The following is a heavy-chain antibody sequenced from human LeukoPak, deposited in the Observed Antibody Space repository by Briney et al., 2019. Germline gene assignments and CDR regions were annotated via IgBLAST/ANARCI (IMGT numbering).Heavy chain of an antibody. CDR1: GYTFNIYG. V-gene: IGHV1-18*01. J-gene: IGHJ4*02. CDR2: ISTYNGNT. D-gene: IGHD5-12*01. CDR3: ARDGGGYDPMVDY. Sequence: ASVKVSCKASGYTFNIYGIIWVRQAPGQGLEWVGWISTYNGNTNYAQKFQGRVTMTRDTSISTAYMELSRLRSDDTAVYYCARDGGGYDPMVDYWGQGTLVTVSS.